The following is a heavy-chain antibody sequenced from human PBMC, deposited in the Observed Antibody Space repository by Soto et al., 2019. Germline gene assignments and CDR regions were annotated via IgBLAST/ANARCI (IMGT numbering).Heavy chain of an antibody. J-gene: IGHJ4*02. CDR2: ISPHKDDT. CDR3: ARDLDGSWSYFSNY. D-gene: IGHD3-10*01. Sequence: QVPLVQSGAEVRKPGASVTVSCKTSGYTFSSIGISWVRQAPGQGLEWMGWISPHKDDTYYAQRLQGRVTMTTDTSTSTAYMELRCLRSDDTAVYFCARDLDGSWSYFSNYWGQGTLVTVSS. CDR1: GYTFSSIG. V-gene: IGHV1-18*01.